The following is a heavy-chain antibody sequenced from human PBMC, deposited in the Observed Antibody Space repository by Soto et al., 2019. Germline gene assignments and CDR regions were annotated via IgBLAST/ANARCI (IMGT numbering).Heavy chain of an antibody. J-gene: IGHJ6*02. V-gene: IGHV1-69*01. Sequence: QVQLVQSGAEVRKPGSSVKVSCKASGGTFSRHGISWVRQAPGQGLEWMGGIIPIFGTANHAQKFQGRVTIIAYESTSTVYMELSSLRSEDTAVYYFARDRVKFIVGATYGMDVWGQGTTVTVSS. CDR2: IIPIFGTA. CDR1: GGTFSRHG. D-gene: IGHD1-26*01. CDR3: ARDRVKFIVGATYGMDV.